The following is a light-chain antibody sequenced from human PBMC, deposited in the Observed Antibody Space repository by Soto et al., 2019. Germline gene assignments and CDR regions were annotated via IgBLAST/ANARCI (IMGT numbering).Light chain of an antibody. CDR2: AAS. V-gene: IGKV1-27*01. CDR3: QKYNSAPWT. CDR1: QGISNY. J-gene: IGKJ1*01. Sequence: DIQMTQSPSSLSASVGGIVTINFRASQGISNYLAWYQQKPGTVPKLLISAASTLQTGVPSRFSGGGSGTDFTLTISSLQPEDVATYYCQKYNSAPWTFGQGTKVDIK.